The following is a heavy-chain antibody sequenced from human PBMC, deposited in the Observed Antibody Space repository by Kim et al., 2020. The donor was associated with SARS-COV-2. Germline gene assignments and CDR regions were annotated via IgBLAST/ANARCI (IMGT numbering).Heavy chain of an antibody. V-gene: IGHV4-34*01. J-gene: IGHJ4*02. CDR1: GGSFSGYY. CDR2: INHSGST. CDR3: ARDDHYYGSDY. D-gene: IGHD3-10*01. Sequence: SETLSLTCAVYGGSFSGYYWSWIRQPPGKGLEWIGEINHSGSTNYNPSLKSRVTISVDTSKNQFSLKLSSVTAADTAVYYCARDDHYYGSDYWGQGTLVTVSS.